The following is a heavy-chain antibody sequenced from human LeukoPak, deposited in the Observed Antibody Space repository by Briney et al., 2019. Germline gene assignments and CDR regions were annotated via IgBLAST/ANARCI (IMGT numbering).Heavy chain of an antibody. CDR1: GGSISSYY. CDR2: IYYSGST. CDR3: ARGYPFYYYGMDV. V-gene: IGHV4-59*01. J-gene: IGHJ6*02. Sequence: SETLSLTCTVFGGSISSYYWSWIRQPPGKGLEWIGYIYYSGSTNYNPSLKSRVTISVDTSKNQFSLKLSSVTAADTAVYYCARGYPFYYYGMDVWGQGTTVTVSS. D-gene: IGHD3-16*02.